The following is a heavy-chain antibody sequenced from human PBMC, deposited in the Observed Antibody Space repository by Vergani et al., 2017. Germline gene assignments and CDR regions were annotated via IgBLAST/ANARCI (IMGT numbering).Heavy chain of an antibody. CDR2: ISGSGGST. D-gene: IGHD4-23*01. Sequence: EVQLLESGGGLVQPGGSLILSCAASGFTFSSYAMSWVRQAPGKGLEWVSAISGSGGSTYYADSVKGRFTISRDNSKTTLYLQMNSLRAEDTAVYYCAKDWAGPPRGAEVNYWGQGTLVTVSS. J-gene: IGHJ4*02. CDR1: GFTFSSYA. CDR3: AKDWAGPPRGAEVNY. V-gene: IGHV3-23*01.